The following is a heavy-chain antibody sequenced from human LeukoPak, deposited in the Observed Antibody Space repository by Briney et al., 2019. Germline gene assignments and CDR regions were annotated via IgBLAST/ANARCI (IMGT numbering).Heavy chain of an antibody. J-gene: IGHJ5*02. Sequence: GGSLRLSCAAPGFTFTNFEMNWVRQAPGKGLEWVSYISYSGSTTSYADSVKGRFTISRDSAKNSLYLQMNSLRAEDTAVYYCARAGPPAFDPWGQGTLVTVSS. CDR2: ISYSGSTT. V-gene: IGHV3-48*03. CDR3: ARAGPPAFDP. CDR1: GFTFTNFE.